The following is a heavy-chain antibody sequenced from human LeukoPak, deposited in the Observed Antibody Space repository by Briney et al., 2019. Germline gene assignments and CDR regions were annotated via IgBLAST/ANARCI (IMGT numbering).Heavy chain of an antibody. D-gene: IGHD6-19*01. CDR2: IYHSGIT. CDR1: GGSISSGYY. CDR3: ARWRPRYSSGWYLSRDAFDI. J-gene: IGHJ3*02. Sequence: SETLSLTCTVSGGSISSGYYWGWIRQPPGKGLEWIGTIYHSGITYYNPSLKSRVTISVDTSKYQFSLKLSSVTAADTAVYYCARWRPRYSSGWYLSRDAFDIWGQGTMVTVSS. V-gene: IGHV4-38-2*02.